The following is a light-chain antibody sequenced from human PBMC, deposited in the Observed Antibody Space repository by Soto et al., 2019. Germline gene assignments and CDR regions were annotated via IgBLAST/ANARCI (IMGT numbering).Light chain of an antibody. Sequence: EILMTQSPATLSVFPGDRATISCWASQSVSSRLAWYQQKPGQAPRLLIYDASTMATGVPTRFSGSGSGTDFTLTISSLQPKDFAAYYCQQYNTWPLTFGQGTKVEIK. J-gene: IGKJ4*01. CDR3: QQYNTWPLT. CDR1: QSVSSR. CDR2: DAS. V-gene: IGKV3D-15*01.